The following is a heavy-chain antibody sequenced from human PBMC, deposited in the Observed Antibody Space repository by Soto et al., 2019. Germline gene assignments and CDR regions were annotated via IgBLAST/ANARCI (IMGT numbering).Heavy chain of an antibody. CDR2: IYSGGAT. CDR1: GFDVSTNH. D-gene: IGHD3-16*01. Sequence: EVQLVESGGGLVQPGGSLRLSCAVSGFDVSTNHMIWVRQAPGKGLEWVSIIYSGGATDYAASVKGRLTISRDNSENTLHLQMNSLRGEDTAKYYSVRNYGAVWSQGTTVIVSS. J-gene: IGHJ6*02. CDR3: VRNYGAV. V-gene: IGHV3-66*01.